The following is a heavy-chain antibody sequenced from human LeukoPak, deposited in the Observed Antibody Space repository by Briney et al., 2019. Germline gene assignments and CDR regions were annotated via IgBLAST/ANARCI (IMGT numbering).Heavy chain of an antibody. CDR2: ISGSGGST. CDR3: AGRIAVAGTFDY. V-gene: IGHV3-23*01. Sequence: PGGSLRLSCAASGFTFSSYAMSWVRQAPGKGLEWVSAISGSGGSTYYADSVKGRFTISRDNSKNTLYLQMNSLRAEDTAVYYCAGRIAVAGTFDYWGQGTLITVSS. J-gene: IGHJ4*02. D-gene: IGHD6-19*01. CDR1: GFTFSSYA.